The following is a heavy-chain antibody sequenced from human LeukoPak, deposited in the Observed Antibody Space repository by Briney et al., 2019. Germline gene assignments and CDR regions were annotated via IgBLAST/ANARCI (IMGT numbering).Heavy chain of an antibody. V-gene: IGHV4-34*01. CDR3: ARAGYCSSTSCYGYYYYYYMDV. D-gene: IGHD2-2*01. Sequence: SETLSLTCAVYGGSFSGYYWSWIRQPPGKGLEWIGEINHSGSTNYNPSLKSRVTISVDTSKNQFSLKLSSVTAADTAVYYCARAGYCSSTSCYGYYYYYYMDVWGKGTTVTISS. CDR1: GGSFSGYY. CDR2: INHSGST. J-gene: IGHJ6*03.